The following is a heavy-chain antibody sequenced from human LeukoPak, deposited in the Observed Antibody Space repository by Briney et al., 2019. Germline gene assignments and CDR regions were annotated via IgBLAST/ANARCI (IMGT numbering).Heavy chain of an antibody. D-gene: IGHD3-10*01. V-gene: IGHV3-23*01. Sequence: GRSLRLSCAASGFAFSSYAMSWVRQPPGMGLEWVSVISRRDDYTYYADSVKGRFTISRDNSKNTLYLQMNTLRAEDTAVYYCANDYRSGSFHDFWGQGTLVTVSS. J-gene: IGHJ4*02. CDR1: GFAFSSYA. CDR2: ISRRDDYT. CDR3: ANDYRSGSFHDF.